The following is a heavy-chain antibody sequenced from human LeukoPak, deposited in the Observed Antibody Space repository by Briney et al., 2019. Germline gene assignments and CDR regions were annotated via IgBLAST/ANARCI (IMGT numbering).Heavy chain of an antibody. Sequence: SETLSLTCAVYGGSFSGYYWSWIRQPPGKGLEWIGEINHSGSTNYNPSLKSRVTISVDTSKNQFSLKLSSVTAADTAVYYCARRSWDYVWGGYRFGAPPGGWFDPWGQGTLVTVSS. CDR2: INHSGST. CDR3: ARRSWDYVWGGYRFGAPPGGWFDP. D-gene: IGHD3-16*02. J-gene: IGHJ5*02. V-gene: IGHV4-34*01. CDR1: GGSFSGYY.